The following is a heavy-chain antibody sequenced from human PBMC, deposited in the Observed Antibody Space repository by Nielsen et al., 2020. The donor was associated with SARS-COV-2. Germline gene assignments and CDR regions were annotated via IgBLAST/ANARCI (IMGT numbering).Heavy chain of an antibody. V-gene: IGHV3-23*01. D-gene: IGHD6-25*01. CDR2: ITGSGGRT. Sequence: GESLKISCAASGFMFSTYAMSWVRQAPGKGLEWVSGITGSGGRTHSADSVEGRFTISRDNSKNTLYLQMNSLRAEDTAVYYRAKAFRSSDWVRAATDFWGQGTLVTVSS. CDR1: GFMFSTYA. J-gene: IGHJ4*02. CDR3: AKAFRSSDWVRAATDF.